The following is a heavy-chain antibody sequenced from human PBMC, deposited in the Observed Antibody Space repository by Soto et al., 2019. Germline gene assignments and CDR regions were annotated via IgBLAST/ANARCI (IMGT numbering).Heavy chain of an antibody. V-gene: IGHV1-24*01. J-gene: IGHJ4*02. D-gene: IGHD6-6*01. CDR2: FDPEDGET. Sequence: ASVKVYCKVSGYTLTELSMHWVRQAPGKGLEWMGGFDPEDGETIYAQKFQGRVTMTEDTSTDTAYMELSSLRSEDTAVYYCATVQMSSRVAFDYWGQGTLGTVPS. CDR3: ATVQMSSRVAFDY. CDR1: GYTLTELS.